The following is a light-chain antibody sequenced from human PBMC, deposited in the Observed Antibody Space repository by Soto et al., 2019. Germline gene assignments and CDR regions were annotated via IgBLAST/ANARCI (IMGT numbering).Light chain of an antibody. CDR1: QSVSSSY. Sequence: ELVLTQSPGTLSLSPGERATLSCRASQSVSSSYLAWHQQKPGQAPRLLIYGASSRATGIPDRFSGSGSGTVFTLTIIRLEPEDFSVYCCQQYGSAPMYTFGQGTKLEIK. CDR3: QQYGSAPMYT. V-gene: IGKV3-20*01. J-gene: IGKJ2*01. CDR2: GAS.